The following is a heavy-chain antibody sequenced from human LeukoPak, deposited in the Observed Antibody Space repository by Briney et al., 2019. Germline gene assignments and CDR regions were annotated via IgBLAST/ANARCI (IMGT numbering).Heavy chain of an antibody. Sequence: HPGGSLRLSCAASGFTLTKYAMSWVRQAPGKGLEWVSSINPSSGNTYYADSVKGRFTISGDNSKSTVYLQMNSLRAEDTALYYCAKDRYYDFWSGYYIGDNWGQGTLVTVSS. D-gene: IGHD3-3*01. V-gene: IGHV3-23*01. J-gene: IGHJ4*02. CDR1: GFTLTKYA. CDR2: INPSSGNT. CDR3: AKDRYYDFWSGYYIGDN.